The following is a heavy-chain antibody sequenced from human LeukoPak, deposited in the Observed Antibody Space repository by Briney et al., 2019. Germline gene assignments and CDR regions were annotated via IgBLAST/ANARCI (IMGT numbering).Heavy chain of an antibody. CDR3: AKRTVGEGPPFDY. V-gene: IGHV3-23*01. J-gene: IGHJ4*02. CDR2: VSGVGGST. D-gene: IGHD3-16*01. CDR1: GFIFRNYA. Sequence: GGSLRLSCAASGFIFRNYAMTWVRQAPGKGLEWVSAVSGVGGSTYYADSVKGRFTISRDNSKSTLHLQMNSLRAEDTAVYYCAKRTVGEGPPFDYWGQGTLVTVSS.